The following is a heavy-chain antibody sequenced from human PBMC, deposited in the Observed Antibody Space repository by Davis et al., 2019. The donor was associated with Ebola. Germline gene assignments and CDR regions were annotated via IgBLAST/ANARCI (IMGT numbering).Heavy chain of an antibody. CDR3: ERGPLDYYYYYYGMDV. CDR1: GGSFSGYY. D-gene: IGHD3-3*01. J-gene: IGHJ6*02. CDR2: INHSGST. Sequence: SQTLSLPCAVYGGSFSGYYWSWIRQPPGKGLEWIGEINHSGSTNYNPSLKSRVTISVDTSKNQFSLKLGSVTAADTAVYYCERGPLDYYYYYYGMDVWGQGTTVTVSS. V-gene: IGHV4-34*01.